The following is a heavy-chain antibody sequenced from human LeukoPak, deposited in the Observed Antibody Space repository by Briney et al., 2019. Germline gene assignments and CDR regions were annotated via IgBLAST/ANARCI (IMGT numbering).Heavy chain of an antibody. CDR1: GYTFTTYY. J-gene: IGHJ4*02. Sequence: ASVKVSCKASGYTFTTYYRHWVRQAPGQGLEWMGIINPSGGSTSYAQKFQGRVTMTRDTSTSTVYMELSSLRSEDTAVYYCAREGTVTTGVAYFDYWGQGTLVTVSS. CDR2: INPSGGST. V-gene: IGHV1-46*01. CDR3: AREGTVTTGVAYFDY. D-gene: IGHD4-17*01.